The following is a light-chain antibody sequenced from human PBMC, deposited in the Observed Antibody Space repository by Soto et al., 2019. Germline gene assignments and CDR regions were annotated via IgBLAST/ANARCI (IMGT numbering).Light chain of an antibody. CDR2: EAS. CDR1: QTVSSS. V-gene: IGKV3-11*01. J-gene: IGKJ4*01. Sequence: EIVLTQSPATLSLSPGEIATLSCRASQTVSSSLAWYQQKPGQAPRLLIYEASNRATGIPARFSGSGSGAYFTLTISSREPEDVALYYCQQHINWPLTFGGGTKVEIK. CDR3: QQHINWPLT.